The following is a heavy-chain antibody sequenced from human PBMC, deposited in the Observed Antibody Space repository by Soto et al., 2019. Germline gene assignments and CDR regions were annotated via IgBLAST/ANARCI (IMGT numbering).Heavy chain of an antibody. V-gene: IGHV3-33*01. CDR1: GFTFSSYG. D-gene: IGHD6-6*01. CDR2: IWYDGSNK. Sequence: GGSLRLSCAASGFTFSSYGMHWVRQAPGKGLEWVAVIWYDGSNKYYADSVKGRFTISRDNSKNTLYLQMNSLRAEDTAVYYCARDRAIAARPSACGMDVWGQGTTVTVSS. J-gene: IGHJ6*02. CDR3: ARDRAIAARPSACGMDV.